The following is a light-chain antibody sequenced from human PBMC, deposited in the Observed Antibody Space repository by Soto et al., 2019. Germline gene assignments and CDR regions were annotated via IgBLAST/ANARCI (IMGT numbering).Light chain of an antibody. J-gene: IGLJ3*02. CDR1: DSNIATHT. Sequence: QAVVTQPPSASGSPGQGVTISCSGSDSNIATHTVNWYQQLPGTAPKLLIYNNNQRPSGVPDRFSGSKSGTSASPAISGLQSEDEADYYCATWDDSLNGVVFGGGTKLTVL. CDR2: NNN. CDR3: ATWDDSLNGVV. V-gene: IGLV1-44*01.